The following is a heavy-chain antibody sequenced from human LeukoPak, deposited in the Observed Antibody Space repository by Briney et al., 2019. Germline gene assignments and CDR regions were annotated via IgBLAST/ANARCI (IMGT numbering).Heavy chain of an antibody. CDR1: GYTFTSYD. Sequence: GDSVKVSCKASGYTFTSYDINWVRQATGKGLEWMGWMNPNSGNTGYAQKFQGRVTMTRNTSISTAYMELTSLRSEDTAVYYCARGEDGWFDPWGQGTLVTVSS. D-gene: IGHD5-24*01. V-gene: IGHV1-8*01. CDR2: MNPNSGNT. CDR3: ARGEDGWFDP. J-gene: IGHJ5*02.